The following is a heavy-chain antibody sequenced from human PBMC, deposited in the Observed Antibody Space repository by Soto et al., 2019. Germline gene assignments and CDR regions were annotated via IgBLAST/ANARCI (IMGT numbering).Heavy chain of an antibody. V-gene: IGHV4-30-2*01. J-gene: IGHJ4*02. D-gene: IGHD5-12*01. CDR2: IYHSGST. CDR1: GGSITSRAYS. Sequence: PSETLSLTCAVSGGSITSRAYSWGWIRQPPGKGLEWVGYIYHSGSTYYNPSLKSRVTISVDRSKNRFSLNLNSVTAADTAVYYCARRIVATETFDYWGQG. CDR3: ARRIVATETFDY.